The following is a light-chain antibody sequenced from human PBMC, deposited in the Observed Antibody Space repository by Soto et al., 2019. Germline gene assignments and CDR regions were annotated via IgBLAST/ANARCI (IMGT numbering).Light chain of an antibody. CDR3: QQCNNWPPFS. Sequence: IVMTQSPATLSLSPGESATLSCRASQSVGTNLAWYQQKPGQAPRLLIHSASNRATGIPARFSGSGSDTEFTLTISGLQSEDFAIYYCQQCNNWPPFSFGHGTKLENK. V-gene: IGKV3D-15*01. CDR1: QSVGTN. CDR2: SAS. J-gene: IGKJ2*01.